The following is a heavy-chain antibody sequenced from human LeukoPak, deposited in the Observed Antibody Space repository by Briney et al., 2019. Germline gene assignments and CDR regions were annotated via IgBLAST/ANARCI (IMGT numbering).Heavy chain of an antibody. D-gene: IGHD3-22*01. V-gene: IGHV3-21*01. J-gene: IGHJ4*02. CDR2: ISSSSSYI. CDR3: ARDRAPGYSYPLDY. Sequence: PGGSLRLSCAAYGFTFSSYSMNWARQAPGKGLEWVSSISSSSSYIYYADSVKGRFTISRDNAKNSLYLQMNSLRAEDTAVYYCARDRAPGYSYPLDYWGQGTLVTVSS. CDR1: GFTFSSYS.